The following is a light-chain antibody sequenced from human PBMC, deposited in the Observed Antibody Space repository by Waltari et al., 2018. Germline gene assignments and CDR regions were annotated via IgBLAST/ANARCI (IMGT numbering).Light chain of an antibody. V-gene: IGKV3-20*01. Sequence: EIVLTQSPGTLSLSPGERATLSCRASKSVINNYLAWYQQKPGQAPRLLIDDASRRATGIPDRFSGSGSGTDFTLTISRLEPEDFAVYYCQQCSSSPLTFGGGTRLEIK. J-gene: IGKJ4*01. CDR1: KSVINNY. CDR3: QQCSSSPLT. CDR2: DAS.